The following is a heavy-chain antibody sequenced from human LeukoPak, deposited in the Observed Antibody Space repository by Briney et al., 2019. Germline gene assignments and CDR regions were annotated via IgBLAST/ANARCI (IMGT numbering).Heavy chain of an antibody. CDR1: GFTFSRYG. V-gene: IGHV3-30*18. J-gene: IGHJ4*02. D-gene: IGHD6-19*01. CDR2: ISYDGSNK. Sequence: GGSLRLSCAASGFTFSRYGMHWVRQAPGKGLEWVAVISYDGSNKYYADSVKGRFTISRDNSKNTLYLQMNSLRAEDTAVYYCAKDRYPTYSSGWYHYFDYWGQGTLVTVSS. CDR3: AKDRYPTYSSGWYHYFDY.